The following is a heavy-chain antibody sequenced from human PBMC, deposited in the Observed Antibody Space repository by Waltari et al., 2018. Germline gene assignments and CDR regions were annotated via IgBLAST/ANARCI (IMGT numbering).Heavy chain of an antibody. Sequence: EVQLVESGGGLVQPGGSLRLSCAASGFTFSSYEMNWVRQAPGKGLEWVSYISSSGSTIYYADSVKGRFTISRDNAKNSLYLQMNSLRAEDTAVYYGARDRERYSGSAPGYYYGMDVWGQGTTVTVSS. CDR1: GFTFSSYE. CDR3: ARDRERYSGSAPGYYYGMDV. D-gene: IGHD1-26*01. CDR2: ISSSGSTI. V-gene: IGHV3-48*03. J-gene: IGHJ6*02.